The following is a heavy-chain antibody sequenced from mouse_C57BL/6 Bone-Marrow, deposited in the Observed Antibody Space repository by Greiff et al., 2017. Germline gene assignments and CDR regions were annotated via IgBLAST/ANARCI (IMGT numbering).Heavy chain of an antibody. Sequence: QVQLQQSGPGLVQPSQSLSITCTVSGFSLTSYGVHWVRQSPGKGLEWLGVIWSGGSTDYNAAFISRLSISKDNSKSQVFFKMNSLHADDTAIYYCARRGNGSSYGWFAYWGQGTLVTVSA. D-gene: IGHD1-1*01. V-gene: IGHV2-2*01. J-gene: IGHJ3*01. CDR2: IWSGGST. CDR1: GFSLTSYG. CDR3: ARRGNGSSYGWFAY.